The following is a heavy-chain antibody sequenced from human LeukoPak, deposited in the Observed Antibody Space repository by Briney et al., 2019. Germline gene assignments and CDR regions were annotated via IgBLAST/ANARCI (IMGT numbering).Heavy chain of an antibody. Sequence: QSGGSLRLSCAASGFTVSSNYMSWVRQAPGKGLEWVSVIYSGGSTYYADSVKGRFTISRDNSKNTLYLQMNSLRAEDTAVYYCARFEYSSSCFDYWGQGTLVTVSS. J-gene: IGHJ4*02. D-gene: IGHD6-6*01. CDR3: ARFEYSSSCFDY. V-gene: IGHV3-53*01. CDR1: GFTVSSNY. CDR2: IYSGGST.